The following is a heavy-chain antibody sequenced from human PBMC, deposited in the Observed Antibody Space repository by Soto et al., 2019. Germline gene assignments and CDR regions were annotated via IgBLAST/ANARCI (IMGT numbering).Heavy chain of an antibody. CDR3: ARDRGSAIPTPTGYFQH. D-gene: IGHD6-25*01. CDR1: GYTFSSFG. Sequence: SVKVSCKASGYTFSSFGVSWVRQAPGQGLEWMGGIIPIFGTANYAQKFQGRVTITADESTSTAYMELSSLRSEDTAVYYCARDRGSAIPTPTGYFQHWGQRTLVTVSS. V-gene: IGHV1-69*13. CDR2: IIPIFGTA. J-gene: IGHJ1*01.